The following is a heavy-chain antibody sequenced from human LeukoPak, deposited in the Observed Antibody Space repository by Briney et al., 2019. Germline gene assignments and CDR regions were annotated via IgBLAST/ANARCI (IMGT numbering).Heavy chain of an antibody. CDR2: IRYDGSNK. J-gene: IGHJ4*02. D-gene: IGHD5-18*01. Sequence: GGSLRLSCAASGFTFSSYGMHWVRQAPGQGLEWVAFIRYDGSNKYYADSVKGRFTISRDNSKNTLYLQMNSLRAEDTAVYYCAKEVKTSGYSYGYSTYFDYWGQGTLVTVSS. V-gene: IGHV3-30*02. CDR3: AKEVKTSGYSYGYSTYFDY. CDR1: GFTFSSYG.